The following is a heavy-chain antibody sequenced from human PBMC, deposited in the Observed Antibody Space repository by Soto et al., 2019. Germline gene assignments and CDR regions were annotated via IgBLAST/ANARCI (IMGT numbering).Heavy chain of an antibody. V-gene: IGHV3-53*01. J-gene: IGHJ4*02. CDR3: ARVSSPFGY. CDR2: IYSSGNT. CDR1: GFTVRSNY. D-gene: IGHD3-16*01. Sequence: PGLSLRLACAVSGFTVRSNYMSWVRQAPGKGLEWVSIIYSSGNTYYADSVKGRFTMSRDTSNNTVFLQMSSMRAEDTAVYYCARVSSPFGYWGQGTRVTVSS.